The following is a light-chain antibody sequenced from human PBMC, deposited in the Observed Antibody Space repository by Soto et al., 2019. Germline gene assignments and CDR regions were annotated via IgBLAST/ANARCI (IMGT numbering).Light chain of an antibody. V-gene: IGKV1-39*01. J-gene: IGKJ2*01. Sequence: IHMTQSPSSLSASVGDRVTITCRASQRITTYLNWYQQKPGEAPKLLISTSGTLQRGVPSRFIGSGSGTDFTLPITGLQRAYFATYFCQQTYNTPYTFGQGTKLEIK. CDR2: TSG. CDR3: QQTYNTPYT. CDR1: QRITTY.